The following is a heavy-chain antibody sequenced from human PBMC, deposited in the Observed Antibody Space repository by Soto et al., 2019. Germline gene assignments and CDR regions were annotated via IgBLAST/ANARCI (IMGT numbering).Heavy chain of an antibody. Sequence: PGESLKISCKGSGYSFTSYWIGWVRQMPGKGLEWMGIIYPGDSDTRYSPSFQDQVTISADKSISTAYLQWSSLKASDTAMYYCARFIYYESSGVYYYYGIDVWGQGTTVTVSS. CDR1: GYSFTSYW. J-gene: IGHJ6*02. D-gene: IGHD3-22*01. CDR2: IYPGDSDT. CDR3: ARFIYYESSGVYYYYGIDV. V-gene: IGHV5-51*01.